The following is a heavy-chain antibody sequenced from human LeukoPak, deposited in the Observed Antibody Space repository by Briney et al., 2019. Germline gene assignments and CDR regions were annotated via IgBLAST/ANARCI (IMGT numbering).Heavy chain of an antibody. V-gene: IGHV3-30*02. CDR3: ARQYDFWSGQRFDP. D-gene: IGHD3-3*01. CDR1: GFTFSSYA. J-gene: IGHJ5*02. CDR2: IRYDGSNK. Sequence: GGSLRLSCAASGFTFSSYAMHWVRQAPGKGLEWVAFIRYDGSNKYYADSVKGRFTISRDNSKNTLYLQMNSLRAEDTAVYYCARQYDFWSGQRFDPWGQGTLVTVSS.